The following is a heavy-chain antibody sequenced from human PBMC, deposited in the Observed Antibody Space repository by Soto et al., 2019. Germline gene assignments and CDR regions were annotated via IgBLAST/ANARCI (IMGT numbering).Heavy chain of an antibody. J-gene: IGHJ4*02. CDR2: IGADNGNT. CDR1: GYTFNSYG. D-gene: IGHD2-15*01. CDR3: ARDGCSGASCQFDY. Sequence: QVQLVQSGAEVKKPGASVKVSCKASGYTFNSYGFSWVRQAPGQGLEWMGGIGADNGNTNYAQKFQGRVTITTDTSTNTAYMELRSLRSDDAAVYYGARDGCSGASCQFDYWGQGTLVSVSS. V-gene: IGHV1-18*01.